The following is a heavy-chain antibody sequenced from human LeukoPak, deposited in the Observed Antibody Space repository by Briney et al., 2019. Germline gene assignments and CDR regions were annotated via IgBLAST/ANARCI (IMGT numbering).Heavy chain of an antibody. CDR2: ISSSSTYI. J-gene: IGHJ6*03. CDR3: TRDRVAVAGVDYYYYMDV. Sequence: GGSLRLSCAASGFTFSTYSIHWVRQAPGKGLEWVSSISSSSTYIYYTDSVKGRFTISRDNAKNSLYLQMNSLRAEDTAVYYCTRDRVAVAGVDYYYYMDVWGKGTTVTISS. CDR1: GFTFSTYS. D-gene: IGHD6-19*01. V-gene: IGHV3-21*01.